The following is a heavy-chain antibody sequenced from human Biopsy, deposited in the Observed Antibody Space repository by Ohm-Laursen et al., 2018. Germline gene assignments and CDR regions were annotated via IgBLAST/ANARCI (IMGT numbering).Heavy chain of an antibody. CDR3: ARDGKRWDYSTYFSWHFDL. Sequence: SLRLSCSASGFTFTSYAMHWVRQAPGKGLKWVAVISYDGSGEYYADSLQGRFIISRDNPKNTVDLQMNSLRAEDTAVYFCARDGKRWDYSTYFSWHFDLWGRGTLVTVSS. D-gene: IGHD4-11*01. J-gene: IGHJ2*01. CDR1: GFTFTSYA. CDR2: ISYDGSGE. V-gene: IGHV3-30*03.